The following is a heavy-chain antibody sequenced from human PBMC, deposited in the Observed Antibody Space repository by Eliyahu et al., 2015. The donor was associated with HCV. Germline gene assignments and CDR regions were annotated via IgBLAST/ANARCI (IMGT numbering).Heavy chain of an antibody. CDR1: GYTFTSXG. V-gene: IGHV1-18*01. CDR2: ISAYNGNT. Sequence: QVQLVQSGAEVKKPGASVKVSCKASGYTFTSXGISWVRQAPGQGLEWMGWISAYNGNTNYAQKLQGRVTMTTDTSTSTAYMELRSLRSDDTAVYYCARSSGSSSWAPFHYYYGMDVWGQGTTVTVSS. CDR3: ARSSGSSSWAPFHYYYGMDV. J-gene: IGHJ6*02. D-gene: IGHD6-13*01.